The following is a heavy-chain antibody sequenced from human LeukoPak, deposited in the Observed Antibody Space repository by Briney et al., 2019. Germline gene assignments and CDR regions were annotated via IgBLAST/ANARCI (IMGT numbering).Heavy chain of an antibody. CDR2: IHTSGST. D-gene: IGHD3-10*01. Sequence: SETLSLTCTVSGGSISSYYWSWIRQPAGKGLEWIGRIHTSGSTNYNPSLKSRVTMSVDTSKNQFSLKLSSVTAADTAVYYCAAIRPLWFGELAHWGQGTLVTVSS. J-gene: IGHJ4*02. CDR3: AAIRPLWFGELAH. CDR1: GGSISSYY. V-gene: IGHV4-4*07.